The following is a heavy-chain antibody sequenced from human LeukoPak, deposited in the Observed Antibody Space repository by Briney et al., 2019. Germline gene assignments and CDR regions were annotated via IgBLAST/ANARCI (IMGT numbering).Heavy chain of an antibody. CDR3: ARMGIAAVGAYYFDY. Sequence: GRSLRLSCAPFGFTFSSYGMHWVRQAPGKGLEWVAVISYDGSSKYYADSVKGRFTISRDNSKNTLYLQMNSLRAEDTAVYYCARMGIAAVGAYYFDYWGQGTLVAVSS. J-gene: IGHJ4*02. D-gene: IGHD6-13*01. V-gene: IGHV3-30*03. CDR1: GFTFSSYG. CDR2: ISYDGSSK.